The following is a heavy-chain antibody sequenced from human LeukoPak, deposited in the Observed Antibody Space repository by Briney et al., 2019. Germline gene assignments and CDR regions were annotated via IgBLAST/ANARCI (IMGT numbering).Heavy chain of an antibody. V-gene: IGHV3-15*01. CDR1: GFTFSNAW. Sequence: GGSLRLSCAASGFTFSNAWMSWVRQAPGKGLEWVGRIKSKTDGGTTDYAAPVKGRFTISRDNSKNTLYLQMNSLRAEDTAVYYCAKGRGYCSSTSCYKGSASDYWGQGTLVTVSS. J-gene: IGHJ4*02. CDR2: IKSKTDGGTT. D-gene: IGHD2-2*02. CDR3: AKGRGYCSSTSCYKGSASDY.